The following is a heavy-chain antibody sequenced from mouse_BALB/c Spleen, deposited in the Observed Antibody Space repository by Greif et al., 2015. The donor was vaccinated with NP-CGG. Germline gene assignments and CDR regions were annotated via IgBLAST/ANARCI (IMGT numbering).Heavy chain of an antibody. CDR3: ATGFAH. Sequence: DVQLVESGGGLVQPGGSLKLSCAASGFTFSSYGMSWVRQTPDKRLELVATINSNGGSTYYPDSVKGRFTISRDNAKNTLYLQMSSLKSEDTAMYYCATGFAHWGQGTLVTVSA. V-gene: IGHV5-6-3*01. CDR1: GFTFSSYG. CDR2: INSNGGST. J-gene: IGHJ3*01.